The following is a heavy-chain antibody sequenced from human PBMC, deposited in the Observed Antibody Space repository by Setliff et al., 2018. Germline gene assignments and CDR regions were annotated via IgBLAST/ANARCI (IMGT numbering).Heavy chain of an antibody. D-gene: IGHD3-16*02. V-gene: IGHV1-2*02. J-gene: IGHJ4*02. Sequence: GASVKVSCKASGYTFVGYYLHWVRQAPGQGLEWMGWINPKTGGTNYAQKFQGRVTMTRDASINTAFMHLSSLKSDDMAVYYCAREPYDYIWGSYRSPYFDHWAQGARVTVS. CDR2: INPKTGGT. CDR1: GYTFVGYY. CDR3: AREPYDYIWGSYRSPYFDH.